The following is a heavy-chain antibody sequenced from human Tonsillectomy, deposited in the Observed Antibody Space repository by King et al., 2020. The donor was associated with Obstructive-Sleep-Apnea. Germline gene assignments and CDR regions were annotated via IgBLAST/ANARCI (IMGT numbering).Heavy chain of an antibody. CDR3: ANDINRIHYYYDRIVYYYPFDY. CDR1: RFTFSSYA. D-gene: IGHD3-22*01. CDR2: ISGGGGSA. V-gene: IGHV3-23*04. J-gene: IGHJ4*02. Sequence: VQLVESGGGLVQPGGSLRLSCAASRFTFSSYAMSWVRQAPGKGLEWVSAISGGGGSAYYADSVKGRFTISRDNPKNTLYLQMNSLRAEDTAVDYCANDINRIHYYYDRIVYYYPFDYWGQETLVTVSS.